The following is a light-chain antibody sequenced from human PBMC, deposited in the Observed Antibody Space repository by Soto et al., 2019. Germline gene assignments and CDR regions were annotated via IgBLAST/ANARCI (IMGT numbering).Light chain of an antibody. J-gene: IGKJ1*01. CDR3: QQYYIYPRT. V-gene: IGKV1-8*01. CDR2: AAS. CDR1: QGISSY. Sequence: AIRMTQYPSSFSASTGDRVTITCRASQGISSYLAWYQQKPGKAPKLLIYAASTLQSGVPSRFSGSGSGTDFTLTIRCLQSEDFATDYFQQYYIYPRTFCQGTKVEIK.